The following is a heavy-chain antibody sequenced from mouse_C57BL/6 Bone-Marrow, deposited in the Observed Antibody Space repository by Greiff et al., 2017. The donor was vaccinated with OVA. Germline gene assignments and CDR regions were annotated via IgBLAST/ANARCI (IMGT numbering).Heavy chain of an antibody. CDR2: IYPGSGST. CDR1: GYTFTSYW. CDR3: ARRYYGSSYWYFDV. V-gene: IGHV1-55*01. Sequence: QVQLQQPGAELVKPGASVKMSCKASGYTFTSYWITWVKQRPGQGLEWIGDIYPGSGSTNYNEKFKRKATLTVDTSSSTAYMQLSSLTSEDSAVYYCARRYYGSSYWYFDVWGTGTTVTVSS. D-gene: IGHD1-1*01. J-gene: IGHJ1*03.